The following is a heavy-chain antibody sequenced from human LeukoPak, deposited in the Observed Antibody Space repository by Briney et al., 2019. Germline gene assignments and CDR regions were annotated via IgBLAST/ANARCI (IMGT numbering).Heavy chain of an antibody. CDR2: IHPSGRP. CDR3: ARGEDXXKCGNY. Sequence: PSETLSLTCGVYGESLSGYYWTWIRQPPGKGLEWIGEIHPSGRPYYNPSLESRVTMSLDTSENQFSLKMSSVPAADTAIYYCARGEDXXKCGNYWGXGXLXXVS. D-gene: IGHD1-26*01. V-gene: IGHV4-34*01. J-gene: IGHJ4*01. CDR1: GESLSGYY.